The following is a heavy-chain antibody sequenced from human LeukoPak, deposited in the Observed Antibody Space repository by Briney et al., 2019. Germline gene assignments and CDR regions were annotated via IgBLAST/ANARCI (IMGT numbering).Heavy chain of an antibody. CDR1: GFTFSSSW. Sequence: GGSLGLSCAASGFTFSSSWMSWVRQAPGKGLEWVANIKKDGSEKYYVDSVKGRFTISRDNAKNSVYLQMDSLRVEDTAVYYCARISTAVAGGDYWGQGTLVTVSS. D-gene: IGHD6-19*01. V-gene: IGHV3-7*01. CDR3: ARISTAVAGGDY. J-gene: IGHJ4*02. CDR2: IKKDGSEK.